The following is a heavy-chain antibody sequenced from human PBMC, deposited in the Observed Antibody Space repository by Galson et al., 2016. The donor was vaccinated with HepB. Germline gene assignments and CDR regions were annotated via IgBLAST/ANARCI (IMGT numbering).Heavy chain of an antibody. CDR1: GFTFSSHG. D-gene: IGHD2-15*01. J-gene: IGHJ6*04. V-gene: IGHV3-21*01. Sequence: SLRLSCAASGFTFSSHGMNWVRQAPGKGLEWVSSISSGSDYIYYTDSVKGRFTISRDNAKNSLFLQMNSLRAEDTAVYYCARDNSSWDNVDYYYYYGMDVWGKGTTVTVSS. CDR2: ISSGSDYI. CDR3: ARDNSSWDNVDYYYYYGMDV.